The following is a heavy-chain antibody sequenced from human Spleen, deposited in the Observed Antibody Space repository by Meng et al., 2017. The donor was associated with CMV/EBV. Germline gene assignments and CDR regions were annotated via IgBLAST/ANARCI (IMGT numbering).Heavy chain of an antibody. CDR3: ARLDGDGYNLNWFDP. CDR2: ISSSSSYI. V-gene: IGHV3-21*01. CDR1: GFTFSSYS. J-gene: IGHJ5*02. D-gene: IGHD5-24*01. Sequence: GESLKISCASSGFTFSSYSMNWVRQAPGKGLEWVSSISSSSSYIYYADSVKGRFTISRDNANNSLYLQMNSLRAEDTAVYYCARLDGDGYNLNWFDPWGQGTLVTVSS.